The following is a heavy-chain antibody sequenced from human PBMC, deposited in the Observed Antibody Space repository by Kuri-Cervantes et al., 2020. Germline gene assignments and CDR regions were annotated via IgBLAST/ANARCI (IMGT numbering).Heavy chain of an antibody. CDR3: SRNGALALDY. J-gene: IGHJ4*02. V-gene: IGHV4-4*02. CDR2: IHHSGST. CDR1: GGSVSSGNW. Sequence: SCAVSGGSVSSGNWWSWVRQPPGKGLEWIGEIHHSGSTNYNPSLKSRVTMSVDKSKNQFSLRLSSVTAADTAIYYCSRNGALALDYWGQGSLVTVSS. D-gene: IGHD6-19*01.